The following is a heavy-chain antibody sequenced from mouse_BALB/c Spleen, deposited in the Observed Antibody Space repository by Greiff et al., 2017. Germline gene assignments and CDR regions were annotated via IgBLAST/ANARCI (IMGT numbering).Heavy chain of an antibody. CDR1: GYTFTSYW. CDR2: INPSTGYT. V-gene: IGHV1-7*01. CDR3: ARHGNRAWFAY. D-gene: IGHD2-1*01. J-gene: IGHJ3*01. Sequence: QVHVKQSGAELAKPGASVKMSCKASGYTFTSYWMHWVKQRPGQGLEWIGYINPSTGYTEYNQKFKDKATLTADKSSSTAYMQLSSLTSEDSAVYYCARHGNRAWFAYWGQGTLVTVSA.